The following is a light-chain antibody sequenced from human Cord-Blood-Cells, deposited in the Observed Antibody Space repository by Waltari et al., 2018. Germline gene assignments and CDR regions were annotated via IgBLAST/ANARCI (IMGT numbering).Light chain of an antibody. V-gene: IGKV3-11*01. CDR3: QQRSNWPWT. CDR2: DAS. CDR1: QGVSSY. J-gene: IGKJ1*01. Sequence: EIVLTQSPATLSLSPGERATLSCRASQGVSSYLAWYQQKPGQAPRLLIYDASNRATGIPARVSGSGSGTDFTLTISSLEPEEFAVYYCQQRSNWPWTFGQGTKVEIK.